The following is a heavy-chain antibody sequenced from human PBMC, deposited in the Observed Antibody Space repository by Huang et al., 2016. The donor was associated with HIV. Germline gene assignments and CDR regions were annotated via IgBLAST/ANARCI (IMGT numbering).Heavy chain of an antibody. J-gene: IGHJ3*02. CDR2: IYYSGST. V-gene: IGHV4-39*01. D-gene: IGHD2-2*01. CDR1: GGSISSSSYY. CDR3: ARHMDCSSSSCLAGGHERGPFDM. Sequence: QLQLQESGPGLVKPSETLSLTCSVSGGSISSSSYYWGWIRQPPGKGLGWIGSIYYSGSTCNNPSLKSRVTISVDTSKNQFSLRLSSVTAADTSVYYCARHMDCSSSSCLAGGHERGPFDMWGQGTMVTVSS.